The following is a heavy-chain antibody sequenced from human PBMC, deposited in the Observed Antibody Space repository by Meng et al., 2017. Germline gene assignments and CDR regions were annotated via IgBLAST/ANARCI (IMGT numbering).Heavy chain of an antibody. CDR3: ARALIVVANWFDP. J-gene: IGHJ5*02. D-gene: IGHD3-22*01. Sequence: QVKLVESWAEVKKPGDSVKVSCKASGYTFTGYYMHWVRQAPGQGLEWMGRINPNSGGTNYAQKFQGRVTMTRDTSISTAYMELSRLRSDDTAVYYCARALIVVANWFDPWGQGTLVTVSS. V-gene: IGHV1-2*06. CDR1: GYTFTGYY. CDR2: INPNSGGT.